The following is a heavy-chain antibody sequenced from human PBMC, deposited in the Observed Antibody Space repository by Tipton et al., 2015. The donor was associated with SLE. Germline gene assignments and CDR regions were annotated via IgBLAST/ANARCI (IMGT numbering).Heavy chain of an antibody. CDR3: ASGVVAATLYFDY. D-gene: IGHD2-15*01. CDR1: GGSTINYC. CDR2: IYYSGST. Sequence: TLSLTCTVSGGSTINYCWSWIRQPPGKGLEWIGYIYYSGSTNYNPSLKSRVTISVDTSKNQFSLKLSSVTAADTAVYYCASGVVAATLYFDYWGQGTLVTVSS. J-gene: IGHJ4*02. V-gene: IGHV4-59*12.